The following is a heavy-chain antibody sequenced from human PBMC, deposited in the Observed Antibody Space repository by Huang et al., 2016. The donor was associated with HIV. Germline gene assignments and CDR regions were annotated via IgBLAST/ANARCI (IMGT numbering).Heavy chain of an antibody. J-gene: IGHJ3*02. Sequence: QVQLQQWGAGLLKPSETLSLTCAVYCGSFSGYYWSWIRQSPGKGLEWIGEINHSGSTNDNPSLKSRLTIAGDTSKNQFSLKLSSVTAADTAVYYCARERMMSWLDDHDAFDIWGQGTMVTVSS. V-gene: IGHV4-34*01. CDR1: CGSFSGYY. CDR2: INHSGST. D-gene: IGHD1-1*01. CDR3: ARERMMSWLDDHDAFDI.